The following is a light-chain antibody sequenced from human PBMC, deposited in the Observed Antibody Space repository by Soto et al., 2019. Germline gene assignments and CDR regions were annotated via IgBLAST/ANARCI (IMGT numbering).Light chain of an antibody. V-gene: IGKV3-20*01. CDR2: DAS. J-gene: IGKJ4*01. CDR1: QTVRNNY. CDR3: HHFRIHPLT. Sequence: SWSPSQTVRNNYLAWYQQKPGQAPRLLTYDASSRATGIPDRFSGGGSGTDYTISVCSLEIPAEPLYCCHHFRIHPLTFPGGTKVDIK.